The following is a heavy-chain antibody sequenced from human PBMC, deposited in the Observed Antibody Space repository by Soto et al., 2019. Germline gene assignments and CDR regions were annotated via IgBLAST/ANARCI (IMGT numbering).Heavy chain of an antibody. CDR2: IYWNDDK. CDR3: AHSPPFSSPRYSGDAFDI. V-gene: IGHV2-5*01. Sequence: SGATLVNPTQTLTLTCTFSGFSLSTSGVGVGWIRQPPGKALEWLALIYWNDDKRYSPSLKSRLTITKDTSKNQVVLTMTNMDPVDTATYYCAHSPPFSSPRYSGDAFDIWGQGTMVTVS. CDR1: GFSLSTSGVG. D-gene: IGHD3-9*01. J-gene: IGHJ3*02.